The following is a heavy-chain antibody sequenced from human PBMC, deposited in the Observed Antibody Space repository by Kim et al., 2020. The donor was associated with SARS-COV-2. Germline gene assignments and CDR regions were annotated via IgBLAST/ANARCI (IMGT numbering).Heavy chain of an antibody. V-gene: IGHV3-53*01. CDR2: ST. Sequence: STYCADSVKGRFTISRDNSKNTLYLQMNSLRAEDTAVYYCARDLDYYGMDVWGQGTTVTVSS. CDR3: ARDLDYYGMDV. J-gene: IGHJ6*02.